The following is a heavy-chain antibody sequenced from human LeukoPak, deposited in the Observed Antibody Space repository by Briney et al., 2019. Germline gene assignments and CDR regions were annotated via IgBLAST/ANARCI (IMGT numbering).Heavy chain of an antibody. CDR3: AADSYGYNWFDP. V-gene: IGHV4-39*01. D-gene: IGHD5-18*01. CDR2: IYDSGST. CDR1: GASISGSGYY. Sequence: SETLSLTCTVSGASISGSGYYWGWIRQPPGKGLEWIGNIYDSGSTYYNASLQSRVTISIDTSKNQFSLRLSSVTAADTALYYCAADSYGYNWFDPWGQGTLVTVSS. J-gene: IGHJ5*02.